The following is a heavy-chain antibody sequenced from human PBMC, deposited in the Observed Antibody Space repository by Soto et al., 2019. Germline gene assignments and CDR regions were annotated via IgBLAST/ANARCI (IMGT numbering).Heavy chain of an antibody. J-gene: IGHJ5*02. CDR3: TRAMRVPTAGLDP. D-gene: IGHD6-13*01. CDR2: VNHSGEA. Sequence: DWLWIRKPPGKGLEWIGEVNHSGEATYNPSLQSRVTVSLDTSNNHFSLKMTSLTAADTALYFGTRAMRVPTAGLDPLVQGT. CDR1: D. V-gene: IGHV4-34*01.